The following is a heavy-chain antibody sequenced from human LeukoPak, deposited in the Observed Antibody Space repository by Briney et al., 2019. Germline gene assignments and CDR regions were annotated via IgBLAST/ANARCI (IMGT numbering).Heavy chain of an antibody. J-gene: IGHJ4*02. CDR3: ARGQSVYGDYVDY. D-gene: IGHD4-17*01. CDR1: GGSFSGYY. CDR2: INHSGST. Sequence: SETLSLTCAVYGGSFSGYYWSWIRQPPGKGLEWIGEINHSGSTNYNPSLKSRVTISVGTSKNQFSLKLSSVTAADTAVYYCARGQSVYGDYVDYWGQGTLVTVSS. V-gene: IGHV4-34*01.